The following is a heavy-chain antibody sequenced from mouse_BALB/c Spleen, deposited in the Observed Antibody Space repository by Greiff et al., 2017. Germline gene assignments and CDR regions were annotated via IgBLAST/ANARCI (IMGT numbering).Heavy chain of an antibody. J-gene: IGHJ4*01. D-gene: IGHD3-1*01. Sequence: EVQLQQSGPELVKPGASVKISCKASGYTFTDYNMHWVKQSHGKSLEWIGYIYPYNGGTGYNQKFKSKATLTVDNSSSTAYMELRSLTSEDSAVYYCATQLGLPSYYAMDYWGQGTSVTVSS. CDR1: GYTFTDYN. CDR2: IYPYNGGT. CDR3: ATQLGLPSYYAMDY. V-gene: IGHV1S29*02.